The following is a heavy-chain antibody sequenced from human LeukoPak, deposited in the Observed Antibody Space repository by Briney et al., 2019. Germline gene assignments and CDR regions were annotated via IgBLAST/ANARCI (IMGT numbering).Heavy chain of an antibody. Sequence: GGSLRLSCSASGFHFSSYSMNWVRPAPGKGLAWVSSISSSSSYIYYAGSVKGRFTISRDNAKNSLYLQMNSLRAEDTAVYYCARDPSGSYSYWGQGTLVTVSS. V-gene: IGHV3-21*01. J-gene: IGHJ4*02. CDR3: ARDPSGSYSY. CDR1: GFHFSSYS. CDR2: ISSSSSYI. D-gene: IGHD1-26*01.